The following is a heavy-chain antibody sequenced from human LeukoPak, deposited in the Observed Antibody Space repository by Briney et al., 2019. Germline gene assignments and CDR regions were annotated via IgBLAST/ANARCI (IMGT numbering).Heavy chain of an antibody. D-gene: IGHD5-18*01. Sequence: GGSLRLSCAASGFTFSSYGMHWVRQAPGKGLEWVAIMWYDGSNKYYTDSVKGRFTISRDNSKNTLYLQMDSLRVEDTAVYYCAREDTALVIAYWGQGTLVTVSS. V-gene: IGHV3-33*01. CDR1: GFTFSSYG. CDR2: MWYDGSNK. CDR3: AREDTALVIAY. J-gene: IGHJ4*02.